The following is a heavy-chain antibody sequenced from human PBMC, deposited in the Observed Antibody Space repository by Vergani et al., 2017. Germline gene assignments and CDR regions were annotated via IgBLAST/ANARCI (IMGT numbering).Heavy chain of an antibody. J-gene: IGHJ3*02. CDR2: IYHSGST. CDR3: ARRRDTAMVDDSFDR. V-gene: IGHV4-38-2*01. Sequence: QVQLQESGPGLVKPSETLSLTCAVSGYSISSGYYWGWIRQPPGKGLELIGSIYHSGSTYYNPSLKSRVTISVDTSKNHFSLKLSSVTAADTAVYYCARRRDTAMVDDSFDRWGQGTMVTVSS. D-gene: IGHD5-18*01. CDR1: GYSISSGYY.